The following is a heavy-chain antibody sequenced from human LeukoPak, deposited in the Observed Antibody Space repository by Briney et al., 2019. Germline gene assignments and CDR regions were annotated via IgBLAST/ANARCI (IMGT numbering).Heavy chain of an antibody. J-gene: IGHJ6*02. CDR2: INPNSGGT. D-gene: IGHD3-10*01. Sequence: ASVKVSCKASGYTFTSYDINWVRQAPGQGLEWMGWINPNSGGTNYAQKFQGRVTMTRDTSISTAYMELSRLRSDDTAVYYCASSGPITMVRGDLADYYYYGMDVWGQGTTVTVSS. CDR1: GYTFTSYD. V-gene: IGHV1-2*02. CDR3: ASSGPITMVRGDLADYYYYGMDV.